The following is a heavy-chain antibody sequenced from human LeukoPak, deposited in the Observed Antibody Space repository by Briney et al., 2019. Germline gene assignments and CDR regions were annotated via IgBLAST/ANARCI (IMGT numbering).Heavy chain of an antibody. CDR2: IIPIFGTA. CDR3: ARGSQRTPNYYDSLDYDY. J-gene: IGHJ4*02. V-gene: IGHV1-69*01. Sequence: ASVKVSCKASGGTFSNYAISWVRQAPGQGLEWMGGIIPIFGTANYAQKFQGRVTITADESTSAAYMKLSSLRSEDTAVYYCARGSQRTPNYYDSLDYDYWGQGTLVTVSS. D-gene: IGHD3-22*01. CDR1: GGTFSNYA.